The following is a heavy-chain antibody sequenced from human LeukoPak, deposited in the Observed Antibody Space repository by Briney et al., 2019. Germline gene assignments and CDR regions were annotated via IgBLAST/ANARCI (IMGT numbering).Heavy chain of an antibody. CDR1: GGSTASSSHY. CDR2: MYYTGST. V-gene: IGHV4-39*01. D-gene: IGHD5-18*01. CDR3: ARHRIQPPVLMDV. Sequence: SETLSLTCTVSGGSTASSSHYWGWIRQAPGKGLEWIAIMYYTGSTYYNPSLKSRVTISVDTSKNQFSLKLTSVTAADTAVYYCARHRIQPPVLMDVWGQGTTVTVSS. J-gene: IGHJ6*02.